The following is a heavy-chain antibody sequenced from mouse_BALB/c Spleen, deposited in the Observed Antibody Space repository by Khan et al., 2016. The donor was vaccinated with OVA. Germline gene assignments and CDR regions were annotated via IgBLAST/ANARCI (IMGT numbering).Heavy chain of an antibody. V-gene: IGHV2-2*02. J-gene: IGHJ3*01. CDR1: GFSLTSYG. Sequence: VQLKELGPGLVQPTQSLSITCTVSGFSLTSYGIHWVRQSPGKGLEWLGVIWSGGSTDYDAAFISRLSISKDNSKSQVFFKMNSLQGNDTAIYYCARNYDYDEGLVYWGQGTLVTVSA. D-gene: IGHD2-4*01. CDR2: IWSGGST. CDR3: ARNYDYDEGLVY.